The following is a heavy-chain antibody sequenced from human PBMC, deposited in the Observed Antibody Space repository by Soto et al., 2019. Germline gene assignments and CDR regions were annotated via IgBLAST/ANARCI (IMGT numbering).Heavy chain of an antibody. D-gene: IGHD5-12*01. J-gene: IGHJ4*02. CDR2: ISNGDETT. CDR1: GFIFTDYS. V-gene: IGHV3-11*01. CDR3: ARDHKSRDGYNFAS. Sequence: PGGSLRLSCAASGFIFTDYSMTWIRQAPGKGLEWVSYISNGDETTQYADSVKGRFTVSRDNAKKVLFLQMSSLRVDDTAVYYCARDHKSRDGYNFASWGRGALVTVSS.